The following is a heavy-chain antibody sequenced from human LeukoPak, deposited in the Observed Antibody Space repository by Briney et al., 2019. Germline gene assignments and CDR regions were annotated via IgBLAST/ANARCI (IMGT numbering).Heavy chain of an antibody. J-gene: IGHJ6*04. CDR1: GFTFSSYE. CDR2: ISSSGSTI. CDR3: AELGITMIGGV. V-gene: IGHV3-48*03. D-gene: IGHD3-10*02. Sequence: GGSLRLSCAASGFTFSSYEMNWVRQAPGKGLVWVSYISSSGSTIYYADSVKGRFTISRDNAKNSLYLQMNSLRAEDTAVYYCAELGITMIGGVWGKGTTVTISS.